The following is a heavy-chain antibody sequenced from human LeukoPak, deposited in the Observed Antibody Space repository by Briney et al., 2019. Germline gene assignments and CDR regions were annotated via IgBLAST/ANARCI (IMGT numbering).Heavy chain of an antibody. CDR2: IYHSGST. CDR3: ARAYGVDVFDI. Sequence: SETLSLTCAVSGGSISSGGYSWSWIRQPPGKGLEWIGYIYHSGSTYYNPSLKSRVTISVDRSKNQFSLKLSSVTAADTAVYYCARAYGVDVFDIWGQGTMVTVSS. J-gene: IGHJ3*02. V-gene: IGHV4-30-2*01. CDR1: GGSISSGGYS. D-gene: IGHD4-17*01.